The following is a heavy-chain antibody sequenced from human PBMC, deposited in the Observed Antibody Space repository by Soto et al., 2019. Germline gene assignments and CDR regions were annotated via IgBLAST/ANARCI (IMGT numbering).Heavy chain of an antibody. J-gene: IGHJ4*02. CDR2: ISSSSSTI. CDR3: ARIGRLRWGDY. V-gene: IGHV3-48*01. D-gene: IGHD4-17*01. CDR1: GFTFSSYS. Sequence: GSLRLSFAASGFTFSSYSLNWVRQAPGKGLEWVSYISSSSSTIYYADSVKGRFTISRDNAKNSLYLQMNSLRAEDTALYYCARIGRLRWGDYWGQGTLVTVSS.